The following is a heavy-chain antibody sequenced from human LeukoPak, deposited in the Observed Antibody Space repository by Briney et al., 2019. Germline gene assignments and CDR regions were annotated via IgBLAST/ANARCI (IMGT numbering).Heavy chain of an antibody. CDR3: ARDPNPSSGWYRVHYYYCGMDV. CDR1: GFTFSSYS. V-gene: IGHV3-21*01. D-gene: IGHD6-19*01. J-gene: IGHJ6*02. Sequence: GGSLRLSCAASGFTFSSYSMNWVRQAPGKGLGWVSSISSSSSYIYYADSVKGRFTISRDNAKNSLYLQMNSLRAEDTAVYYCARDPNPSSGWYRVHYYYCGMDVWGQGTTVTVSS. CDR2: ISSSSSYI.